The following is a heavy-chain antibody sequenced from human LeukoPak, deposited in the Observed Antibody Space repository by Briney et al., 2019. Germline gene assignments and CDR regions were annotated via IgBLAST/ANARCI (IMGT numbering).Heavy chain of an antibody. CDR3: ARDYDFWSGYYKASFTY. Sequence: SVTVSCKASGGTFSSYAISWVRQAPGQGLEWMGRIIPILGIANYAQKFQGRVTITADKSTSTAYMELSSLRSEDTAVYYCARDYDFWSGYYKASFTYWGQGTLVTASS. D-gene: IGHD3-3*01. CDR1: GGTFSSYA. CDR2: IIPILGIA. V-gene: IGHV1-69*04. J-gene: IGHJ4*02.